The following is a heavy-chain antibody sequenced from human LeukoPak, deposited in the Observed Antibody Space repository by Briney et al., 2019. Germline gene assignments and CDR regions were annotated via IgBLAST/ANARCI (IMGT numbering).Heavy chain of an antibody. D-gene: IGHD2-15*01. CDR3: AKDPPRGSGDAFDI. J-gene: IGHJ3*02. Sequence: GGSLRLSCAASGFTFSSYAMSWVRQAPGKGLEWVSAISGSGSSTYYADSVKGRFTISRDNSKNMLYLQMDSLRGEDSAVYYCAKDPPRGSGDAFDIWGQGTRVTVSS. CDR1: GFTFSSYA. V-gene: IGHV3-23*01. CDR2: ISGSGSST.